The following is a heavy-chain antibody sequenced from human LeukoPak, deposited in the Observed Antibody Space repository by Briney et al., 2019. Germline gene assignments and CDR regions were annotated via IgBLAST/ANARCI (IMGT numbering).Heavy chain of an antibody. CDR2: IIPIFGTA. CDR1: GGTFSSYA. J-gene: IGHJ4*02. Sequence: GASVKVSCKASGGTFSSYAISWVRQAPGQGLEWMGGIIPIFGTANYAQKFQGRVTITADESTSTAYMELSSLRSEDTAVYYCARYYDILTNYHRFDSWGQGTLVTVSS. CDR3: ARYYDILTNYHRFDS. D-gene: IGHD3-9*01. V-gene: IGHV1-69*13.